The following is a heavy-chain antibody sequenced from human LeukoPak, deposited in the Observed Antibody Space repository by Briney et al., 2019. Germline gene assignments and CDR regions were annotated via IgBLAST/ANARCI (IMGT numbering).Heavy chain of an antibody. CDR3: ARSIVVVTAISGSWYFDL. Sequence: SETLSLTCTVSGGSTSSHYWSWIRQPPGKGLEWIGYIYYSGSTNYNPSLKSRVTISVDTSKNQFSLKLSSVTAADTAVYYCARSIVVVTAISGSWYFDLWGRGTLVTVSS. CDR2: IYYSGST. CDR1: GGSTSSHY. V-gene: IGHV4-59*11. D-gene: IGHD2-21*02. J-gene: IGHJ2*01.